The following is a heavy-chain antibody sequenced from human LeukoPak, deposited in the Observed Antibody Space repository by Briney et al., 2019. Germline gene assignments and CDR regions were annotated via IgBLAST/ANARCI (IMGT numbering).Heavy chain of an antibody. CDR1: GYTFSSYG. CDR3: ARDGGYFDY. J-gene: IGHJ4*02. D-gene: IGHD3-16*01. CDR2: ISAYNGNT. V-gene: IGHV1-18*01. Sequence: ASVKVSCKPSGYTFSSYGISWGRQAPGQRLEWMAWISAYNGNTKYAQKLQDRVTMTTDTSTSTVYVELRSLRSDDTAVYYCARDGGYFDYWGQGTLVTVSS.